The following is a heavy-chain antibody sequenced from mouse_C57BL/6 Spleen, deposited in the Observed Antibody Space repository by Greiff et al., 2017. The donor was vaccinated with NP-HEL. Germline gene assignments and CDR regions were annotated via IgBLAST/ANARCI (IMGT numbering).Heavy chain of an antibody. V-gene: IGHV1-55*01. Sequence: QVQLQQSGAELVKPGASVKMSCKASGYTFTSYWITWVKQRPGQGLEWIGDIYPGSGSTNYNEKFKSKATLTVDTSSSTAYMQLSSLTSEDSAVYYCARPHTDGSSYEGYYAMDYWGQGTSVTVSS. CDR2: IYPGSGST. CDR1: GYTFTSYW. D-gene: IGHD1-1*01. CDR3: ARPHTDGSSYEGYYAMDY. J-gene: IGHJ4*01.